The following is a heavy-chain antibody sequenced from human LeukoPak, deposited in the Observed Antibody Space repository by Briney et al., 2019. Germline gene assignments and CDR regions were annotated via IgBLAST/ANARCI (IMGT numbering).Heavy chain of an antibody. CDR3: ARDCREYGSGSYCGIYY. CDR2: ITSSSNYI. CDR1: GFTFSSYA. Sequence: GGSLRLSCAASGFTFSSYAMSWVRQAPGKGLEWVSSITSSSNYIYYADSVKGRFTISRDNAKNSLYLQMNNLRAEDTTVYYFARDCREYGSGSYCGIYYRGQGTLVTVPS. J-gene: IGHJ4*02. D-gene: IGHD3-10*01. V-gene: IGHV3-21*03.